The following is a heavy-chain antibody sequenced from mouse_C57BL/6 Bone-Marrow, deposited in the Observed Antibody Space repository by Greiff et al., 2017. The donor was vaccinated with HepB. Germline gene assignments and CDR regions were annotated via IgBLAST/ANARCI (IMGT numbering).Heavy chain of an antibody. J-gene: IGHJ3*01. CDR2: IDPETGGT. CDR1: GYTFTDYE. D-gene: IGHD1-1*01. V-gene: IGHV1-15*01. Sequence: VQLQQSGAELVRPGASVTLSCKASGYTFTDYEMHWVKQTPVHGLEWIGAIDPETGGTAYNQKFKGKAILTADKSSSTAYMELRSLTSEDSAVYYWTKRRYYGFAYWGQGTLVTVSA. CDR3: TKRRYYGFAY.